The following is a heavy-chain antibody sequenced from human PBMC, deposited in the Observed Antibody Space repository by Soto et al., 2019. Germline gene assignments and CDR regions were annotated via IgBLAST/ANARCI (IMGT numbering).Heavy chain of an antibody. Sequence: PSETLSLTCTVSGGSISSYYWSWIRQPPGKGLEWIGYIYYSGSTNYNPSLKSRVTISVDTSKNQFSLKLSSVTAADTAVYYCAREGPYSSGWAYDYWGQGTLVTVSS. CDR3: AREGPYSSGWAYDY. J-gene: IGHJ4*02. CDR1: GGSISSYY. V-gene: IGHV4-59*01. D-gene: IGHD6-19*01. CDR2: IYYSGST.